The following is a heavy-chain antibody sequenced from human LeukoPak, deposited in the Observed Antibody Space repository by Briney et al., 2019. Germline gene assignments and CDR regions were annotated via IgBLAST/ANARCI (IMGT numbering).Heavy chain of an antibody. J-gene: IGHJ4*02. CDR1: GGSFSGYY. CDR2: INHSGST. Sequence: SETLSLTCAVYGGSFSGYYWSWIRQPPGKGLEWIGEINHSGSTNYNPSLKSRVTISVDTSKNQFSLKLSSVTAADTAVYYCARWGRGYCTNGVCPLFDYWGQGTLVTVSS. CDR3: ARWGRGYCTNGVCPLFDY. D-gene: IGHD2-8*01. V-gene: IGHV4-34*01.